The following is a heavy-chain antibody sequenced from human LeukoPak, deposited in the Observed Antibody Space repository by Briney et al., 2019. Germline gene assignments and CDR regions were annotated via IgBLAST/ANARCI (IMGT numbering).Heavy chain of an antibody. D-gene: IGHD5-18*01. CDR1: GGTFSSYA. CDR2: IIPIFGTA. V-gene: IGHV1-69*13. CDR3: ARGAQYSYGWSY. J-gene: IGHJ4*02. Sequence: SVKVSCKASGGTFSSYAISWVRQAPGQGLEWMGGIIPIFGTANYAQKFQGRVTITADESTSTAYMELSSLRSEDTAVYYCARGAQYSYGWSYWGQGNLVTVSS.